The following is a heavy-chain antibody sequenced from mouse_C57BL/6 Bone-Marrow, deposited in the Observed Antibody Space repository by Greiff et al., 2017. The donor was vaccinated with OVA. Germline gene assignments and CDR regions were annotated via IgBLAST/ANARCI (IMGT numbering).Heavy chain of an antibody. J-gene: IGHJ2*01. CDR3: ARGGRGLFDY. D-gene: IGHD3-3*01. V-gene: IGHV5-17*01. CDR1: GFTFSDYG. Sequence: EVKVVESGGGLVKPGGSLKLSCAASGFTFSDYGMHWVRQAPEKGLEWVAYISSGSSTIYYADTVKGRFTISRDNAKNTLFLQMTSLRSEDTAMYYCARGGRGLFDYWGQGTTLTVSS. CDR2: ISSGSSTI.